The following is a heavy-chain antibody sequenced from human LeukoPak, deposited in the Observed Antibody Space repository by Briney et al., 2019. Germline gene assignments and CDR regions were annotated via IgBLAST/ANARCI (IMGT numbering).Heavy chain of an antibody. CDR3: AKVYSTYFPNWFDP. CDR1: GGTFSSYA. Sequence: SVKVSCKASGGTFSSYAISWVRQAPGQGLEWMRGIIPIFGTANYAQKFQGRVTITTDESTSTAYMELSSLRSEDTAVYYCAKVYSTYFPNWFDPWGQGTLVTVSS. V-gene: IGHV1-69*05. CDR2: IIPIFGTA. D-gene: IGHD4-11*01. J-gene: IGHJ5*02.